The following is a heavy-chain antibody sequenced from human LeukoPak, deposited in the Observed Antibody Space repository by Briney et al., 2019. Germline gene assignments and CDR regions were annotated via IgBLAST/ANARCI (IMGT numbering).Heavy chain of an antibody. CDR2: ISAYNGNT. CDR1: GYTFTSYG. D-gene: IGHD3-10*01. Sequence: ASVKVSCKASGYTFTSYGISWVRQAPGQGLEWMGWISAYNGNTNYAQKLQGRVTLTTDTSTSTAYMELRSLRSDDTAVYYCARDATMVRGVMCNFFDPWGQGTLVTVSS. V-gene: IGHV1-18*01. J-gene: IGHJ5*02. CDR3: ARDATMVRGVMCNFFDP.